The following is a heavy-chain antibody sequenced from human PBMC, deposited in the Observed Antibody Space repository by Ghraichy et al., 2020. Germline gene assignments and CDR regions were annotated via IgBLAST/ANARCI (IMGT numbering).Heavy chain of an antibody. CDR3: ANRNLPGRLGSGSYYAYYFDF. Sequence: GGSLRLSCAASGFTFSSYAMSWVRQAPGKGLEWVAAISGSGDTTYYADSVKGRFTISRDNSKNTLNLQMNSLRAEDTAVYYCANRNLPGRLGSGSYYAYYFDFWGQGTLVTVSS. CDR1: GFTFSSYA. D-gene: IGHD3-10*01. J-gene: IGHJ4*02. CDR2: ISGSGDTT. V-gene: IGHV3-23*01.